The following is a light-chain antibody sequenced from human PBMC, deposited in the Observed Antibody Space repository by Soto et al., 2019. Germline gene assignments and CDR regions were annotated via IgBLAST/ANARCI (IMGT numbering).Light chain of an antibody. CDR1: QSISSN. J-gene: IGKJ3*01. CDR2: GAS. V-gene: IGKV3-15*01. Sequence: EILLTQSPGALAVSPGEVATLSCRASQSISSNLAWYQQKSGQAPRLLIYGASTRATGIPARFSGSGSGTEFTLAINSLQSEGFAVYWCQQYNTWPPTFGPGTKVDIK. CDR3: QQYNTWPPT.